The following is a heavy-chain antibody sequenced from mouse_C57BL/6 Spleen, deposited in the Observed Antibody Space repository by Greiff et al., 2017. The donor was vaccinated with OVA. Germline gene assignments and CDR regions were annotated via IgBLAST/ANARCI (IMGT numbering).Heavy chain of an antibody. J-gene: IGHJ1*03. CDR3: ATYYSNYRDWYFDV. CDR2: IWGDGST. Sequence: VQLQQSGPGLVAPSQSLSITCTVSGFSLTSYGVSWVRQPPGKGLAWLGVIWGDGSTNYHSALISRLSISKDNSKSQVFLKLNSLQTDDTATYYCATYYSNYRDWYFDVWGTGTTVTVSS. CDR1: GFSLTSYG. D-gene: IGHD2-5*01. V-gene: IGHV2-3*01.